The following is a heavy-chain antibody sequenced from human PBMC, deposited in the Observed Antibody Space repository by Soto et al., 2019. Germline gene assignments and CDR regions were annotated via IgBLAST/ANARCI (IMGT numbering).Heavy chain of an antibody. V-gene: IGHV4-39*01. J-gene: IGHJ5*02. CDR1: GGSINIADYS. Sequence: SETLSLSCAVSGGSINIADYSWGCIRQPPGKGLEWIGMIYYNGRTYYNESLKSRVTISVDPSKNQISLKVTSVTAADRAVYYCSSSGSRGHLRPWFDPWGHGSLVTVSS. CDR3: SSSGSRGHLRPWFDP. D-gene: IGHD3-10*01. CDR2: IYYNGRT.